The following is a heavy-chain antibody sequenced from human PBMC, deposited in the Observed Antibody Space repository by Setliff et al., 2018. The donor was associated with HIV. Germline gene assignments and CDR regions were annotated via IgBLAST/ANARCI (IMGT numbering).Heavy chain of an antibody. CDR2: VYISGST. D-gene: IGHD2-8*02. CDR1: GGSISSDY. J-gene: IGHJ4*02. CDR3: ARSRSSGFDY. Sequence: LSLTCTVSGGSISSDYWSWIRQPAGKGLEWIGRVYISGSTNYSPSLRSRVTMSVDTSKNQFSLKLSSVTAADTAVYYCARSRSSGFDYWGQGTLVTVSS. V-gene: IGHV4-4*07.